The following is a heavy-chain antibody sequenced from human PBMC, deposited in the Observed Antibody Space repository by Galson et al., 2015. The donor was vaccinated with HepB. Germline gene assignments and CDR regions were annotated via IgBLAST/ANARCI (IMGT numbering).Heavy chain of an antibody. J-gene: IGHJ5*02. CDR3: AREVGTLTTVVTLASEEIRGFDP. V-gene: IGHV4-59*01. CDR1: GGSISSYY. Sequence: ETLSLTCTVSGGSISSYYWSWIRQPPGKGLEWIGYIYYSGSTNYNPSLKSRVTISVDTSKNQSSLKLSSVTAADTAVYYCAREVGTLTTVVTLASEEIRGFDPWGQGTLVTVSS. CDR2: IYYSGST. D-gene: IGHD4-23*01.